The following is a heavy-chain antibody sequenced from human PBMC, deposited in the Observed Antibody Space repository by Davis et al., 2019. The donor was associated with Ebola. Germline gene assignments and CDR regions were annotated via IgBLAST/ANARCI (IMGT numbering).Heavy chain of an antibody. V-gene: IGHV3-23*01. CDR2: ISGNGGST. Sequence: GESLKISCAASGFTFSSYSMNWVRQAPGKGLEWVSAISGNGGSTYYADSVKGRFTISRDNSKNTLYLQMNSLRAEDTAVYFCANPAPSSGGWYGKDHWGQGTLVTVSS. D-gene: IGHD6-19*01. J-gene: IGHJ4*02. CDR1: GFTFSSYS. CDR3: ANPAPSSGGWYGKDH.